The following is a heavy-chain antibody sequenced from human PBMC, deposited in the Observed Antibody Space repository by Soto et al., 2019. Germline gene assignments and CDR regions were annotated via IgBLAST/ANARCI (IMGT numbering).Heavy chain of an antibody. J-gene: IGHJ3*02. D-gene: IGHD3-22*01. CDR2: IKSKTDGGTT. Sequence: GGSLRLSCAASGFTFSNAWMSWVRQAPGKGLEWVGRIKSKTDGGTTDYAAPVKGRFTISRDDSKNTLYLQMNSLKTEDTAMYYCTTDYYDSSGGDAFDIWGQGTMVTVSS. CDR1: GFTFSNAW. V-gene: IGHV3-15*01. CDR3: TTDYYDSSGGDAFDI.